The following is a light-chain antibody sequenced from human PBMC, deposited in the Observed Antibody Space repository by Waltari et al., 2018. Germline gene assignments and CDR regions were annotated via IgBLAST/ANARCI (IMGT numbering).Light chain of an antibody. Sequence: DIVLTQSPGTLSLSPGERATLSCRASQSVNRYLAWYQHKPGQAPRLLIYDASNRATGIPARFSGSGSGTDFNLTISSLEPEDFAVYYCQQRANWPPVTFGQGTRLEIK. CDR2: DAS. V-gene: IGKV3-11*01. J-gene: IGKJ5*01. CDR3: QQRANWPPVT. CDR1: QSVNRY.